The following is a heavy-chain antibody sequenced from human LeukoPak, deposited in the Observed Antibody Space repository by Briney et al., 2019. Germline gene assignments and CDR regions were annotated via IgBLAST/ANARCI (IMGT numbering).Heavy chain of an antibody. CDR2: IYYGGST. V-gene: IGHV4-39*07. CDR1: GGSIPSSSYY. Sequence: PSETLSLTCTVSGGSIPSSSYYWGWIRQPPGKGLEWIGSIYYGGSTDYNPSLKSRVTISVDTSKNQFSLKLSSVTAADTAVYYCARVAVAAREYFDYWGQGTLVTVSS. J-gene: IGHJ4*02. CDR3: ARVAVAAREYFDY. D-gene: IGHD6-19*01.